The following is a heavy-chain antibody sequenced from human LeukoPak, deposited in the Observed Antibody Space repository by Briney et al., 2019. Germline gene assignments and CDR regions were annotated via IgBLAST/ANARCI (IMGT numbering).Heavy chain of an antibody. D-gene: IGHD6-13*01. Sequence: SSVKVSCKASGYIFTGYYMHGVRQAPGQGLEWMGWINPDSGGTNSAQKFQGRVTMTRDTSISTAYMELSRLRSDDTAVYYCARVKQQLAPTLNNWFDPWGQGTLVTVSS. V-gene: IGHV1-2*02. J-gene: IGHJ5*02. CDR2: INPDSGGT. CDR3: ARVKQQLAPTLNNWFDP. CDR1: GYIFTGYY.